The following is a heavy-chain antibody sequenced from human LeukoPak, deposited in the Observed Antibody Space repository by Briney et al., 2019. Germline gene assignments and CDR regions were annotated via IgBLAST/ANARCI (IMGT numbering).Heavy chain of an antibody. CDR1: GFTFSSYA. Sequence: PGGSLRLSCAASGFTFSSYAMHWVRQAPGKGLEWVAVISYDGSNKYYADSVKGRFTISRDNSKNTLYLQMNSLRAEDTAVYYCARDAPRDGTFDYWGRGTLVTVSS. J-gene: IGHJ4*02. D-gene: IGHD5-24*01. CDR3: ARDAPRDGTFDY. V-gene: IGHV3-30-3*01. CDR2: ISYDGSNK.